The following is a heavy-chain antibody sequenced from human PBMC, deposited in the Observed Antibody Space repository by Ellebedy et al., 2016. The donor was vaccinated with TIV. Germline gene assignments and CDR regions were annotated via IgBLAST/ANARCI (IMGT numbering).Heavy chain of an antibody. CDR3: ARGHYYDSGGYYYVGDFDY. CDR2: INDSGST. Sequence: SETLSLXXTVSGGSINSRSFYWGWIRQPPGKGLEWIGEINDSGSTNYNPSLKSRVTISVDTSKNQFSLKLSSVTAADTAVYYCARGHYYDSGGYYYVGDFDYWGQGTLVTVSS. J-gene: IGHJ4*02. CDR1: GGSINSRSFY. V-gene: IGHV4-39*07. D-gene: IGHD3-22*01.